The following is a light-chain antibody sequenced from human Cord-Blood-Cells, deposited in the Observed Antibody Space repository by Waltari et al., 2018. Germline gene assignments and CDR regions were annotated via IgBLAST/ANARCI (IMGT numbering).Light chain of an antibody. V-gene: IGLV1-40*01. CDR2: DNS. CDR1: SSNIGAGYD. J-gene: IGLJ2*01. CDR3: QSYDSSLSGPVV. Sequence: QSVLTQPPSVSGAPGQRVTISCTGSSSNIGAGYDVHWYQQLPGTATKLLIYDNSNRPSGVPDRFSGSKSGTSASLAITGLQAEDEADYYCQSYDSSLSGPVVFGGGTKLTVL.